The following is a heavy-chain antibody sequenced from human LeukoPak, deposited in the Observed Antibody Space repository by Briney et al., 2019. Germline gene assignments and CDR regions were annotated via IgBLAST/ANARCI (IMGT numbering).Heavy chain of an antibody. CDR1: GGTFSSYA. CDR2: IIPILGIA. V-gene: IGHV1-69*04. CDR3: ARDNGGNSGYFGAFDI. D-gene: IGHD2-21*02. Sequence: GASVKVSCKASGGTFSSYAISWVRQAPGQGLEWMGRIIPILGIANYAQKFQGRVTITADKSTSTAYMELSSLRSEDTAVYYCARDNGGNSGYFGAFDIWGQGTMVTVSS. J-gene: IGHJ3*02.